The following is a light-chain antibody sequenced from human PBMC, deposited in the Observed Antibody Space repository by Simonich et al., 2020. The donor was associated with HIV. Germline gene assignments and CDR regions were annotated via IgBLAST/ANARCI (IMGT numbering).Light chain of an antibody. CDR2: DAS. CDR1: QDISSA. J-gene: IGKJ2*01. CDR3: QQFNSYPYT. Sequence: IQMTQSPTSLSASIGDRVTITCRASQDISSALAWYQQKPGKAPKLLIYDASSLESGVPSRFSGSGSGTDFTLTISSLQPEDFATYYCQQFNSYPYTFVQGTKLEIK. V-gene: IGKV1-13*02.